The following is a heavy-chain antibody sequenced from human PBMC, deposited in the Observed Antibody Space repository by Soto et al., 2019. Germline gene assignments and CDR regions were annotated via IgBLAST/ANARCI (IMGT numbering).Heavy chain of an antibody. Sequence: LRLSCVASGFTFSSYSRNWVRQAPGKGLEWVSGISGSGDSTYYADSVKGRFTVSRDNSKNTLYLQMNSLRAEDTAVFYCAKERSSGWSFDYWGQGTLVTVSS. J-gene: IGHJ4*02. D-gene: IGHD6-19*01. CDR2: ISGSGDST. CDR1: GFTFSSYS. V-gene: IGHV3-23*01. CDR3: AKERSSGWSFDY.